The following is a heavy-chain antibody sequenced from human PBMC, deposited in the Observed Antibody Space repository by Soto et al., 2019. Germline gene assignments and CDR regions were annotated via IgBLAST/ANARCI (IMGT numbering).Heavy chain of an antibody. CDR1: GFTFRSYV. J-gene: IGHJ4*02. Sequence: EVQLLESGGGLVKPGGSLRLSCAASGFTFRSYVMSWVRQAPGKGLEWLSTITGTGSNTYYADSVRGRFAISRDNPKDTLYLQMDSLGAEDTAVYYCGKMAWLGDLPGHDFWGQGTLVTVSS. V-gene: IGHV3-23*01. D-gene: IGHD3-10*01. CDR3: GKMAWLGDLPGHDF. CDR2: ITGTGSNT.